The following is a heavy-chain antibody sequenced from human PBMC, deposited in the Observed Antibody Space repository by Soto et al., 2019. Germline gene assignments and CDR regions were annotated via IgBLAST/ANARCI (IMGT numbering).Heavy chain of an antibody. CDR3: AREGINNYNEYYFDS. J-gene: IGHJ4*02. CDR2: ISGSGNYT. Sequence: GGSLRLSCAASGFTFSSYAMSWVRQAPGKGLEWVSSISGSGNYTHYADFLRGRFTISRDNAKTSLYLQMNSLRAEDTAVYYCAREGINNYNEYYFDSWGQGTVVTVSS. V-gene: IGHV3-21*01. CDR1: GFTFSSYA. D-gene: IGHD4-4*01.